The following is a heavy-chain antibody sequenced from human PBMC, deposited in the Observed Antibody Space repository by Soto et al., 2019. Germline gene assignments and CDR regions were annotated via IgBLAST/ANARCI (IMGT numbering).Heavy chain of an antibody. Sequence: QVQLLESGGGVVQPGRSLRLSCAASGFTFSSYAMHWVRQAPGKGLEWVAVISYDGSNKYYADSVKGRFTISRDNSKNTLYLQMNSLRAEDTAVYYCARDVGTAMVMRFDPWGQGTLVTVSS. J-gene: IGHJ5*02. CDR1: GFTFSSYA. V-gene: IGHV3-30-3*01. CDR3: ARDVGTAMVMRFDP. CDR2: ISYDGSNK. D-gene: IGHD5-18*01.